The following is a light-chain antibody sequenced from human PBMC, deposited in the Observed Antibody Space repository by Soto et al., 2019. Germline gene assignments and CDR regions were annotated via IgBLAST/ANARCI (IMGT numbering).Light chain of an antibody. J-gene: IGLJ1*01. Sequence: QAALAHPPSACWSPGQAVTISCTGTISDVGGYNYVAWYQQHPGKAPKLMIYEVNKRPSGVPDRFSGSKSGSTASLTVSGLQAEDDADYYCSSYAGSSTYVFGTGTNVTVL. V-gene: IGLV2-8*01. CDR3: SSYAGSSTYV. CDR2: EVN. CDR1: ISDVGGYNY.